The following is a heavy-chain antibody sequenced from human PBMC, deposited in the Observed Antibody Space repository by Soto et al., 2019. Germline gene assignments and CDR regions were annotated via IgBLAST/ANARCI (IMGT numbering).Heavy chain of an antibody. V-gene: IGHV1-18*01. CDR1: GYTFTSYG. J-gene: IGHJ3*02. CDR2: ISAYNGNT. Sequence: ASVKVSCKASGYTFTSYGISWVRQAPGQGLEWMGWISAYNGNTDYAQKLQGRVTMTTDTSTSTAYMELRSLRSDDTAVYYCARGRDGWLPSNAFDIWGQGTMVTVS. CDR3: ARGRDGWLPSNAFDI. D-gene: IGHD6-19*01.